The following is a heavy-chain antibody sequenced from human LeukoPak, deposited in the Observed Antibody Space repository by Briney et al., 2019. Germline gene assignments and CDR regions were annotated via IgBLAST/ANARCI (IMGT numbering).Heavy chain of an antibody. CDR3: AKSSSGPGGDY. CDR1: EFSVGSNY. Sequence: GGSLRLSCAASEFSVGSNYMTWVRQAPGKGLEWVSLIYSGGSTYYADSVKGRFAISRDNSKNTLYLQMNSLRAEDTAVYYCAKSSSGPGGDYWGQGTLVTVSS. D-gene: IGHD3-3*01. CDR2: IYSGGST. J-gene: IGHJ4*02. V-gene: IGHV3-66*01.